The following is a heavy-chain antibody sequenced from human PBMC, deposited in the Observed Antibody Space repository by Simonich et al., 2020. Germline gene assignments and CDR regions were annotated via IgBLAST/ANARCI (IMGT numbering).Heavy chain of an antibody. CDR1: GGSISSSSYY. D-gene: IGHD6-13*01. V-gene: IGHV4-39*01. CDR3: ARHAGFAFDI. CDR2: IYYRGST. Sequence: QLQLQESGPGLVKPSETLSLTCTVSGGSISSSSYYWGWIRQPPGKGLEWIGSIYYRGSTYSNPSLKSRVTISVDTSKNQFSLKLSSVTAADTAVYYCARHAGFAFDIWGQVTMVTVSS. J-gene: IGHJ3*02.